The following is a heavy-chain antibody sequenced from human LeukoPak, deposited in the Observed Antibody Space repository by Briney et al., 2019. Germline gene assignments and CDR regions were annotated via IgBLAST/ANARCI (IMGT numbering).Heavy chain of an antibody. CDR3: ARAAPSWYGSWFDP. D-gene: IGHD6-13*01. CDR1: GYTLTELS. CDR2: FDPEDGET. V-gene: IGHV1-24*01. Sequence: ASVKVSCKVSGYTLTELSMHWVRQAPGKGLEWMGGFDPEDGETIYAQKFQGRVTMTEDTSTDTAYMELSSLRSDDTAVYYCARAAPSWYGSWFDPWGQGTLVTVSS. J-gene: IGHJ5*02.